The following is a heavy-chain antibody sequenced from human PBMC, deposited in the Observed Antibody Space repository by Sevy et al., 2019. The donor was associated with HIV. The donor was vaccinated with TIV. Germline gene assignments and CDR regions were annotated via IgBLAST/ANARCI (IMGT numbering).Heavy chain of an antibody. CDR3: ARGPYSMVRGVIPKYYFDY. J-gene: IGHJ4*02. CDR1: GFTFSSYA. CDR2: ISYDGSNK. D-gene: IGHD3-10*01. V-gene: IGHV3-30-3*01. Sequence: GGSLRLSCAASGFTFSSYAMHWVRQAPGKGLECVAVISYDGSNKYYADSVKGRFTISRDNSKNTLYLQMNSLRAEDTAVYYCARGPYSMVRGVIPKYYFDYWGQGTLVTVSS.